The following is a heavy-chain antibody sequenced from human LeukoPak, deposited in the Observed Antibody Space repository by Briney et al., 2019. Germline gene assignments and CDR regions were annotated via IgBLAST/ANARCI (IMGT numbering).Heavy chain of an antibody. CDR1: GFTFSSYD. Sequence: PGGSLRLSCAASGFTFSSYDMKWVRQAPGKGLEWVSYISNSGDTIYYADSVKGRFTISRDNTKKSLYLQMNSLRAEDTAVYYCATEPPLGDTISYYFNYWGQGTVVTVSS. CDR3: ATEPPLGDTISYYFNY. CDR2: ISNSGDTI. J-gene: IGHJ4*02. D-gene: IGHD2-21*01. V-gene: IGHV3-48*03.